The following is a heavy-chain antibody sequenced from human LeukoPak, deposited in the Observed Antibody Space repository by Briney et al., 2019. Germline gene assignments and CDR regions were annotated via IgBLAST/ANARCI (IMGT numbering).Heavy chain of an antibody. CDR2: ISSSGSTI. CDR1: GFTFSDYY. J-gene: IGHJ5*02. D-gene: IGHD6-19*01. Sequence: GGSLRLSCAASGFTFSDYYMSWIRQAPGKGLEWVSYISSSGSTIYYADSVKGRSTISRDNAKNSLYLQMNSLRAEDTAVYYCVRANGAVAGTFWFDPWGQGTLVTVSS. CDR3: VRANGAVAGTFWFDP. V-gene: IGHV3-11*04.